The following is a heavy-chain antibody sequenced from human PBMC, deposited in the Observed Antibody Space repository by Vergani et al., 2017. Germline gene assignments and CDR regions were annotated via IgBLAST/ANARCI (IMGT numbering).Heavy chain of an antibody. CDR2: ISSNGGST. J-gene: IGHJ4*02. Sequence: EVQLVESGGGLVQPGGSLRLSCSASGFTFSSYAMHWVRQAPGKGLEYVSAISSNGGSTYYADSVKGRFTISRDNSKNTLYLQMSSLRAEDTSVYYCARARYCSGGSCYYDYWGQGTLVTVSS. D-gene: IGHD2-15*01. CDR1: GFTFSSYA. CDR3: ARARYCSGGSCYYDY. V-gene: IGHV3-64D*06.